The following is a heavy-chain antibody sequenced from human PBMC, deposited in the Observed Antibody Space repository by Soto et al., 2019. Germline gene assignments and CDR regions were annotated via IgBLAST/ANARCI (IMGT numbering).Heavy chain of an antibody. CDR2: IRSKAYGGTT. CDR1: GFTFGDYA. CDR3: STIFYYSGGYDNWFDP. D-gene: IGHD3-22*01. V-gene: IGHV3-49*03. J-gene: IGHJ5*02. Sequence: HPGGSLRLSCTASGFTFGDYAMSWFRQAPGKGLEWVGFIRSKAYGGTTEYAASVKGRFTISRDDSKSIAYLQMNSLKTEDTAVYYCSTIFYYSGGYDNWFDPWGQGSLVPVSA.